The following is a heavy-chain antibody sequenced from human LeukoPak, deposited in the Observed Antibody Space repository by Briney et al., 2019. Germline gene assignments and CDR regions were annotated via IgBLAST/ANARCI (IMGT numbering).Heavy chain of an antibody. V-gene: IGHV3-23*01. D-gene: IGHD1-26*01. CDR2: ISGSGGST. CDR3: ARDPDSGGSYPT. CDR1: GFTFSSYA. Sequence: PGGSLRLSCAASGFTFSSYAMSWVRQAPGKGLEWVSAISGSGGSTYYADSVKGRFTISRHNSKNTLYLQMNSLRAEDTAVYYCARDPDSGGSYPTWGQGTLVTVSS. J-gene: IGHJ5*02.